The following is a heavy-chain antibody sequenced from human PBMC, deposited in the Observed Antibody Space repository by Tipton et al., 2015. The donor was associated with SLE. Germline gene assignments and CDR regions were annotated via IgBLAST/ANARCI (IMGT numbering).Heavy chain of an antibody. CDR2: IYTSGGT. CDR1: GGSISSGSYY. Sequence: TLSLTCTVSGGSISSGSYYWSWIRQPAGQGLEWIGRIYTSGGTNYNPPLKSRVTISVDTSKNQFSLKLSSVTAADTAVYYCARSIAAREFDYWGQGTLVTVSS. D-gene: IGHD6-6*01. J-gene: IGHJ4*02. V-gene: IGHV4-61*02. CDR3: ARSIAAREFDY.